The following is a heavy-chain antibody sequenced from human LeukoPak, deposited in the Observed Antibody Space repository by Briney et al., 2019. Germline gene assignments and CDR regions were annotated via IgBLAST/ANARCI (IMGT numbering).Heavy chain of an antibody. D-gene: IGHD3-16*01. Sequence: GGSLRLSCAASGFTFSNYWMNWVCQAPGKGLEWVANIKQDGSEKYYVESVKGRFTISRDNAKNSLYLQMNSLRAEDTAVYYCARGGSHWGQGTLVTVSS. J-gene: IGHJ4*02. CDR1: GFTFSNYW. CDR2: IKQDGSEK. V-gene: IGHV3-7*01. CDR3: ARGGSH.